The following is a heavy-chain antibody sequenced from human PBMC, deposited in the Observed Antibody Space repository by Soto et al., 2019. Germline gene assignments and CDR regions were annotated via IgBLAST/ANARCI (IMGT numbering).Heavy chain of an antibody. CDR3: AIDLIDVVSSSGSYLDY. V-gene: IGHV3-30-3*01. CDR1: GFTFSSYA. D-gene: IGHD3-10*01. CDR2: ISYDGSNK. Sequence: QVQLVASGGGVVQPGRSPRLSCAASGFTFSSYAMHWVRQAPGKGLEWVAVISYDGSNKYYADSVKGRFTISRDNSKNTLYLQMNSLRAEDTAVYYCAIDLIDVVSSSGSYLDYWGQGNLVTVSS. J-gene: IGHJ4*02.